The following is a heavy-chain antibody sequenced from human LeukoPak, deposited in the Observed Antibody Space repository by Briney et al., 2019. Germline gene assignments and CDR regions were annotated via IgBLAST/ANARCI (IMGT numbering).Heavy chain of an antibody. CDR1: GGTFSSYA. CDR2: IIPIFGTA. CDR3: ARGQSFRDGYNYGDAFDI. D-gene: IGHD5-24*01. Sequence: SVKVSCKASGGTFSSYAISWVRQAPGQGLEWMGGIIPIFGTANYAQKFQGRVTITADEFTSTAYMELSSLRSEDTAVYYCARGQSFRDGYNYGDAFDIWGQGTMVTVSS. J-gene: IGHJ3*02. V-gene: IGHV1-69*13.